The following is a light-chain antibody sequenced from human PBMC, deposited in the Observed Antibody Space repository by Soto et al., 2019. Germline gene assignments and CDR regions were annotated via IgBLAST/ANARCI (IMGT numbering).Light chain of an antibody. Sequence: QSVLTQPPSASGTPGQRVTISCSGSNSNIGSYSVNWYRHLPGTAPKLLVFSDDQRPSGVPDRVSGSKSGPSASLAISGPQSEDEADYYCAAWDDSLHGTVFGGGTKLTVL. V-gene: IGLV1-44*01. CDR2: SDD. CDR1: NSNIGSYS. CDR3: AAWDDSLHGTV. J-gene: IGLJ2*01.